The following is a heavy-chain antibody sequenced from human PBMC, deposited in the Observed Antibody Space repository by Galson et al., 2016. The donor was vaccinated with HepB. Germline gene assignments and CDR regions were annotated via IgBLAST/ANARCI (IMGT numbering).Heavy chain of an antibody. J-gene: IGHJ4*02. CDR1: GVSSSTYA. V-gene: IGHV3-23*01. D-gene: IGHD2-2*01. CDR3: AESSTWGVFDS. CDR2: LSGRGGNT. Sequence: SLRLSCAASGVSSSTYARSWVRLAPGQGLEWVSALSGRGGNTYCADSVKGRFTISRDSSKNTLYLQISSLTSEDTAVYYCAESSTWGVFDSWGQGTLVTVSS.